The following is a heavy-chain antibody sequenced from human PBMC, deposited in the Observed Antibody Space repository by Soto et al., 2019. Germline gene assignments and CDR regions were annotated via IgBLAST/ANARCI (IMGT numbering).Heavy chain of an antibody. CDR1: GFTFDDYA. Sequence: PGGSLRLSCAASGFTFDDYAMHWVRQAPGKGLEWVSGISWNSGSIGYADSVKGRFTISRDNAKNSLYLQMNSLRAEDTALYYCAKDIFPYSGHLNHYGMDVWGQGTTVTVSS. D-gene: IGHD5-12*01. V-gene: IGHV3-9*01. CDR3: AKDIFPYSGHLNHYGMDV. CDR2: ISWNSGSI. J-gene: IGHJ6*02.